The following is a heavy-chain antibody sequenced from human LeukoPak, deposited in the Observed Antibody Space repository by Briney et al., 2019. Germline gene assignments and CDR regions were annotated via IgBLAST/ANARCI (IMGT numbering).Heavy chain of an antibody. V-gene: IGHV3-53*05. CDR1: GFTVSGNS. CDR2: IYSGGNT. Sequence: PGGSLRLSCTVSGFTVSGNSMSWVRQAPGKGLELVSFIYSGGNTHYADSVKGRFTISRDNSKNTLFLQMNTLRAEATAVFYCARGDKQLVFNRNKGGFDPWGQGTLVTVSS. CDR3: ARGDKQLVFNRNKGGFDP. J-gene: IGHJ5*02. D-gene: IGHD6-13*01.